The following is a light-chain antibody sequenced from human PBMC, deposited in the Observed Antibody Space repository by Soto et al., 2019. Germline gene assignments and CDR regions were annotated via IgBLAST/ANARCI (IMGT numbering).Light chain of an antibody. CDR1: QSISSW. Sequence: DSQMTQSPSTLSASVGDRVTITCRASQSISSWLAWYQQKPGKAPKLLIYDASSLESGVPSRFSGSGSGTEFTLTISSLQPDDFATYYCQQYNSYSQPFGQGTKVDIK. J-gene: IGKJ1*01. CDR3: QQYNSYSQP. V-gene: IGKV1-5*01. CDR2: DAS.